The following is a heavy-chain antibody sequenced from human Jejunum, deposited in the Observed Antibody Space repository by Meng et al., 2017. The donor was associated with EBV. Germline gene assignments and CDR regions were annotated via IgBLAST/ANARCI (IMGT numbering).Heavy chain of an antibody. D-gene: IGHD5-12*01. CDR2: IYYTGRT. CDR3: ATSMSGYSYGYS. J-gene: IGHJ5*02. V-gene: IGHV4-4*02. CDR1: GASISSSHW. Sequence: QVRVQESGPGLVQPSGTLSHTCAVSGASISSSHWWSWVRQAPGEGLEWIGEIYYTGRTNYNPSLKSRVSMSIDKSKNQFSLNLNSVTVADTAVYYCATSMSGYSYGYSWGQGTLVTVSS.